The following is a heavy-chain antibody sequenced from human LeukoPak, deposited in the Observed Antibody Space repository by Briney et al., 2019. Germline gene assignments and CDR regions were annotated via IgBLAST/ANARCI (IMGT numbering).Heavy chain of an antibody. D-gene: IGHD1-1*01. V-gene: IGHV4-34*01. CDR2: INHSGST. Sequence: SETLSLTCAVYGGSFSGYYWSWIRQPPGKGLEWIGEINHSGSTNYNPSLKSRVTISVDTSKSQFSLKLSSVTAADTAVYYCARVGRSGTTPFDYWGQGTLVTVSS. CDR3: ARVGRSGTTPFDY. CDR1: GGSFSGYY. J-gene: IGHJ4*02.